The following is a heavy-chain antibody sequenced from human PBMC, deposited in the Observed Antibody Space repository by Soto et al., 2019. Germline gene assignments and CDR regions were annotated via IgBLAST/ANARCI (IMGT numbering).Heavy chain of an antibody. CDR2: ISTSSSSI. V-gene: IGHV3-48*04. J-gene: IGHJ6*02. CDR1: GFTFSSYS. CDR3: ASTLASGSYPYYYYGMDV. Sequence: PGGSLRLSCAASGFTFSSYSMNWVRQAPGKGLEWVSYISTSSSSIYYADSVKGRFTISRDNAKNTLYLQMNSLRAEDTAVYYCASTLASGSYPYYYYGMDVWGQGTTVTVSS. D-gene: IGHD1-26*01.